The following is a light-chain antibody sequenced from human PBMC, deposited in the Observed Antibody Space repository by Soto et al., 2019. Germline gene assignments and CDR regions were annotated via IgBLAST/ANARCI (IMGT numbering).Light chain of an antibody. CDR1: QDIRSD. CDR3: LQDYTYPRT. CDR2: AAS. V-gene: IGKV1-6*01. J-gene: IGKJ1*01. Sequence: AIQMTQSPSSLSASVGDRVTITCRASQDIRSDLAWYQKKSGKAPKLLIYAASSLQIGVPSRFSGSGSGSDFTLTISSLQPEDFATYYCLQDYTYPRTFGQGTSVEI.